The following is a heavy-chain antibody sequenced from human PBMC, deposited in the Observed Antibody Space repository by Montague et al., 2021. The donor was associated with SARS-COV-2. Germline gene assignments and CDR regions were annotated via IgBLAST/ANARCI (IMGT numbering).Heavy chain of an antibody. V-gene: IGHV3-9*01. CDR2: ISWNSGSI. J-gene: IGHJ6*02. Sequence: SLRLSCAASGFAFDDYAMHWVRQAPGKGLEWVSGISWNSGSIGYADSVKGRFTISRDNAENSLYLEMNTLRAEDTALYYCAKGRGLFYHYSGSSSGDSYYYGMDVWGQGTTVTVSS. D-gene: IGHD3-10*01. CDR1: GFAFDDYA. CDR3: AKGRGLFYHYSGSSSGDSYYYGMDV.